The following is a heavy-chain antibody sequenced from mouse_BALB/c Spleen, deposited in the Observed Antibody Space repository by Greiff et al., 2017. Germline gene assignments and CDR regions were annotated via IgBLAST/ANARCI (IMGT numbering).Heavy chain of an antibody. CDR2: ISYSGST. D-gene: IGHD3-1*01. CDR1: GYSITSDYA. Sequence: DVQLVESGPGLVKPSQSLSLTCTVTGYSITSDYAWNWIRQFPGNKLEWMGYISYSGSTSYNPSLKSRISITRDTSKNQFFLQLNSVTTEDTATYYCAKGAHYFDYWGQGTTLTVSS. CDR3: AKGAHYFDY. J-gene: IGHJ2*01. V-gene: IGHV3-2*02.